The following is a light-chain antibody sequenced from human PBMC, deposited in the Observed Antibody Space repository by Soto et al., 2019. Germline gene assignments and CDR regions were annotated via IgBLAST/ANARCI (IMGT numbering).Light chain of an antibody. J-gene: IGLJ3*02. CDR3: AAWDDSLNGWV. V-gene: IGLV1-44*01. Sequence: QSVLTQPPSASGTPGQRVTISCSGSSSSIGGNTVNWYQQLPGTAPKLLIHSNNQRPSGVPDRFSGSMSGTSASLAISGLQSEDEADYYCAAWDDSLNGWVFGGGTKLTVL. CDR1: SSSIGGNT. CDR2: SNN.